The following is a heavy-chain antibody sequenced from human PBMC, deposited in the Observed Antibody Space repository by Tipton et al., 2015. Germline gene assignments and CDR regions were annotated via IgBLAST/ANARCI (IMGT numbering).Heavy chain of an antibody. CDR2: IGSRGSTI. V-gene: IGHV3-48*02. D-gene: IGHD6-13*01. Sequence: GSLRLSCAASRFTFSSYSMNWVRRAPGKGLEWVSYIGSRGSTIYYADSVKGRFTISRDNAKNSLYLQMNSLRDDDTAAYYCARGMSSNWFGPYFDHWGQGTLVTVSS. CDR3: ARGMSSNWFGPYFDH. CDR1: RFTFSSYS. J-gene: IGHJ4*02.